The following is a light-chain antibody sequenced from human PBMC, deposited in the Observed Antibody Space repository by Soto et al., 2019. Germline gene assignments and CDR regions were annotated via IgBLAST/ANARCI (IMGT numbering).Light chain of an antibody. CDR3: QQYHSLPA. Sequence: IVMTQSPATLSVSPGERATLSCRASQSVFSSLAWYQQRPGQAPRLLIYGSATRATGIPDRFSGSGSVTEFTLTISSLQSEDSAVYYCQQYHSLPAFGQGIKVEIK. CDR1: QSVFSS. J-gene: IGKJ1*01. CDR2: GSA. V-gene: IGKV3-15*01.